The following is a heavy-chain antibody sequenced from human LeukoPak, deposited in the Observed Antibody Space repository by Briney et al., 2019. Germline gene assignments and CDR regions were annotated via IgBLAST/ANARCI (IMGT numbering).Heavy chain of an antibody. D-gene: IGHD6-19*01. CDR3: ATAPRQWLVSSVGQTFDY. CDR2: FDPEDGET. J-gene: IGHJ4*02. CDR1: GYTLTELS. Sequence: ASVKVSCKVSGYTLTELSMHWVRQAPGKGLEWMGGFDPEDGETIYAQKFQGRVTMTEDTSTDTAYMELSSLRSEDTAVYSCATAPRQWLVSSVGQTFDYWGQGTLVTVSS. V-gene: IGHV1-24*01.